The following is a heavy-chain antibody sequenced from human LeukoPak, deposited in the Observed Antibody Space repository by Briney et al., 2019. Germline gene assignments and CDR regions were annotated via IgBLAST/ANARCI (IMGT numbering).Heavy chain of an antibody. D-gene: IGHD2-15*01. CDR3: AKDNENIVVVVAATANWFDP. CDR2: ISGSGGST. V-gene: IGHV3-23*01. CDR1: GFTFSSYA. Sequence: GGSLRLSCAASGFTFSSYAMSWVRQAPGKGLEWVSAISGSGGSTYYADSVKGRFTISRDNSKNTLYLQMNSLRAEDTAVYYCAKDNENIVVVVAATANWFDPWGQGTLVTVSS. J-gene: IGHJ5*02.